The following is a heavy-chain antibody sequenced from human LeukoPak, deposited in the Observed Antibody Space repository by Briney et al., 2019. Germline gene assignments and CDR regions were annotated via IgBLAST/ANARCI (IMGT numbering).Heavy chain of an antibody. J-gene: IGHJ4*02. D-gene: IGHD6-19*01. CDR2: IEQAGSEK. CDR3: AGGRVWSSDY. CDR1: RFTPCSYW. V-gene: IGHV3-7*03. Sequence: GGSLRLSCATSRFTPCSYWMNWVRPAPGKGVEWVSNIEQAGSEKTSVDSVRGRFTISRDNAKNSLYLQMSSLRAEDTAVYYCAGGRVWSSDYWGLGTLVTVSS.